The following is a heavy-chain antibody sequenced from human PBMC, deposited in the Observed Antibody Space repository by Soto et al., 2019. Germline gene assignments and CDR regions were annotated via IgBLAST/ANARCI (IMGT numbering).Heavy chain of an antibody. CDR3: ARDSSSYYYYYYGMDV. D-gene: IGHD6-6*01. CDR2: INPTSDYT. J-gene: IGHJ6*02. V-gene: IGHV1-46*01. CDR1: GYTFTGYY. Sequence: ASVKVSCKASGYTFTGYYMHWVRQAPGQGLEWMGMINPTSDYTNYAQKFQGRVTLTSDTSTSTVYMELSSLRSEDTAVYYCARDSSSYYYYYYGMDVWGQGTTVNVSS.